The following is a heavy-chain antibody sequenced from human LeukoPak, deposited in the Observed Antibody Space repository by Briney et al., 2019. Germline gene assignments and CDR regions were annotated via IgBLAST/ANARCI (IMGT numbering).Heavy chain of an antibody. J-gene: IGHJ4*02. D-gene: IGHD3-3*01. CDR3: AKDSDFWSGYYAPRDRGLDY. CDR1: GFTFSSYA. V-gene: IGHV3-23*01. Sequence: GGSLRLSCAASGFTFSSYAMSWVRQAPGKGLEWVSAISGSGGSTYYADSVKGRFTISRDNSKNTLYLQMNSLRAEDTAVYYCAKDSDFWSGYYAPRDRGLDYWGQGTLVTVSS. CDR2: ISGSGGST.